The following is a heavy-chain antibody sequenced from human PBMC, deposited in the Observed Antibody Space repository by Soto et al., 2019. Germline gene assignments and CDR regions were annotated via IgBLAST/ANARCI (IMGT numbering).Heavy chain of an antibody. CDR3: ARYIYGYVDY. Sequence: SETLSLTCTVSGASLMSGSYYWSWIRQPPGKGLQWIGYISHSGRTNYDPSLKSRLTMSVDTSQNQFSLQLNSVTAADTAVYYCARYIYGYVDYWGQGTLVTVSS. CDR2: ISHSGRT. CDR1: GASLMSGSYY. J-gene: IGHJ4*02. V-gene: IGHV4-61*01. D-gene: IGHD5-18*01.